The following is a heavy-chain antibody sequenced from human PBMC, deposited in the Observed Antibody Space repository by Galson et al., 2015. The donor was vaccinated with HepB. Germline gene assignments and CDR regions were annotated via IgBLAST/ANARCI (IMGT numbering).Heavy chain of an antibody. CDR2: IIPIFGTA. Sequence: SVKVSCKASGGTFSSYAISWVRQAPGQGLEWMGGIIPIFGTANYAQKFQGRVTITADESTSTAYMELSSLRSEDTAVYYCARSLIAAAGTGRYYYYYYGMDVWGQGTTVTVSS. CDR3: ARSLIAAAGTGRYYYYYYGMDV. D-gene: IGHD6-13*01. CDR1: GGTFSSYA. J-gene: IGHJ6*02. V-gene: IGHV1-69*13.